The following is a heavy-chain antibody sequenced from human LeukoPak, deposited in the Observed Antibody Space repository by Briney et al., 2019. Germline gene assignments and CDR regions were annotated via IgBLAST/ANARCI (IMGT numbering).Heavy chain of an antibody. CDR3: AERSGYTTGWFFDF. D-gene: IGHD6-19*01. CDR1: GFSFSSYA. Sequence: GGSLRLSCAASGFSFSSYAMSWVRQAPGKGLEWVSSISSSGDNTYYAESVKGRFTISRDNSKNTLFLQMNSLRAEDTAVFYCAERSGYTTGWFFDFWGQGTLVTVSS. V-gene: IGHV3-23*01. J-gene: IGHJ4*02. CDR2: ISSSGDNT.